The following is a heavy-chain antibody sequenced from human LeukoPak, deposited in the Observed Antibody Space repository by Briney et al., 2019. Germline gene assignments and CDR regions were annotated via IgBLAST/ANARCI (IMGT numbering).Heavy chain of an antibody. CDR3: AKVPYGSGTRGGFDY. V-gene: IGHV3-23*01. D-gene: IGHD3-10*01. Sequence: QPGGSLRLSCAASGFTFSSYGMSWVRQAPGKGLEWVSAISGSGDYTYYADSVKGRFTISRDNSKNTLYLHMNSLRAEDTAVYYCAKVPYGSGTRGGFDYWGQGTLVTVSS. J-gene: IGHJ4*02. CDR1: GFTFSSYG. CDR2: ISGSGDYT.